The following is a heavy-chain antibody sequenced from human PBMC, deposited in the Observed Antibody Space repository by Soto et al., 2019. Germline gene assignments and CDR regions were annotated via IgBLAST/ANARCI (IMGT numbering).Heavy chain of an antibody. J-gene: IGHJ6*02. CDR3: ARHRSIPAGDDYYFYGMDV. CDR2: IYYSGST. V-gene: IGHV4-59*01. CDR1: GGSISSYH. D-gene: IGHD6-6*01. Sequence: PSETLSLTCTVSGGSISSYHWSWIRQPPGKWLEWIGYIYYSGSTKYNPSLKSRVTISVDTSNNQFSLRLNSVTAADTAVYYCARHRSIPAGDDYYFYGMDVWGQXTTVT.